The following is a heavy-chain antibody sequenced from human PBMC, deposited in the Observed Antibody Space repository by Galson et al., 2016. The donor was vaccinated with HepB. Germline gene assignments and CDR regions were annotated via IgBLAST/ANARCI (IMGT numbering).Heavy chain of an antibody. CDR2: ISSSSGYT. CDR1: GFTFSEYY. V-gene: IGHV3-11*06. CDR3: ARIPVNNYYYYYMDV. J-gene: IGHJ6*03. D-gene: IGHD2-21*01. Sequence: SLRLSCAASGFTFSEYYMSWIRQAQGKGLEWVSYISSSSGYTNYAESVKGRFTISRNNAKNSLDLQMDSLRAEDTAVYFCARIPVNNYYYYYMDVWGQGTTVTVS.